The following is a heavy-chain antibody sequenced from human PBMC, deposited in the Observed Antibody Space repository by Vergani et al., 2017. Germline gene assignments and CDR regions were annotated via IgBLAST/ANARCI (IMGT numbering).Heavy chain of an antibody. CDR1: GGSVSSGSYY. D-gene: IGHD3-22*01. Sequence: QVQLQESGPGLVKPSETLSLTCTVSGGSVSSGSYYWSWIRQPAGKGLEWIGYIYYSGSTNYNPSLKGRVTIAVDTSKNQFSLKLSSVTAADTAVYYCASDYYDSSGPQGTYYFDYGGQGTLVTVAS. CDR3: ASDYYDSSGPQGTYYFDY. V-gene: IGHV4-61*10. J-gene: IGHJ4*02. CDR2: IYYSGST.